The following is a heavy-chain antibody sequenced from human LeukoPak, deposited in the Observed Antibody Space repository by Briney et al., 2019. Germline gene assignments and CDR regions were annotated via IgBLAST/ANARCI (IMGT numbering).Heavy chain of an antibody. D-gene: IGHD6-13*01. CDR2: ISAYNGNT. CDR3: ARDPSERLLQTSSTYFKHVFAI. Sequence: ASLTVSCKTSGYTFTNYGISWVRQAPGLGLEWMGWISAYNGNTNYAQKVQGRATMTTDTSTSTAYMELRSLRFDDTAVYYCARDPSERLLQTSSTYFKHVFAIWGQGSMVTVSS. CDR1: GYTFTNYG. V-gene: IGHV1-18*01. J-gene: IGHJ3*02.